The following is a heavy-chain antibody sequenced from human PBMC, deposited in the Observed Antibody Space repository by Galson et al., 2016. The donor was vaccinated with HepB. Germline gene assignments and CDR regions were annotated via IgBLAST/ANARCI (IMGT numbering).Heavy chain of an antibody. CDR1: EDTFRKSD. CDR2: INPALGGA. J-gene: IGHJ5*01. V-gene: IGHV1-46*01. Sequence: SVKVSCKASEDTFRKSDVHWVRQAPGQGPDWMGLINPALGGANYAQKFQGRVTMTRDTSTRTVYMEVRSLTSGDTAVYFCAAIAVTGTFFDSWGQGTLVTVSS. CDR3: AAIAVTGTFFDS. D-gene: IGHD4-17*01.